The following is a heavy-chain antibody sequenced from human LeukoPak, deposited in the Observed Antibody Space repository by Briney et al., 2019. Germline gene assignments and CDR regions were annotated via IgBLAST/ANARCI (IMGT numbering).Heavy chain of an antibody. CDR3: ARGFKRVRGNRTTYFDY. Sequence: PSETLSLTCAVYGGSFSGYYWSWIRQPPGKGLEWIGEINHSGSTNYNPSLKSRVTISVDTSKNQFSLKLSSVTAADTAVYYCARGFKRVRGNRTTYFDYWGQGTLVTVSS. V-gene: IGHV4-34*01. D-gene: IGHD3-10*01. J-gene: IGHJ4*02. CDR1: GGSFSGYY. CDR2: INHSGST.